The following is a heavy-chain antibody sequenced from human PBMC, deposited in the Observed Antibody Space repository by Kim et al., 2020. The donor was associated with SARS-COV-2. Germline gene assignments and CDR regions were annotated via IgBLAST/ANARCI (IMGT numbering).Heavy chain of an antibody. Sequence: SETLSLTCSVSDDSITNGFYFWGWVRQPPGQGLEWIGTFSYGAGTFYNPSIRTRGTISLHSSNTQLTLRLTSVTAADTAVYYCARGKYCSGRCFYWSDAFDIWGQGTEVTVSS. CDR1: DDSITNGFYF. CDR2: FSYGAGT. CDR3: ARGKYCSGRCFYWSDAFDI. V-gene: IGHV4-39*06. D-gene: IGHD2-15*01. J-gene: IGHJ3*02.